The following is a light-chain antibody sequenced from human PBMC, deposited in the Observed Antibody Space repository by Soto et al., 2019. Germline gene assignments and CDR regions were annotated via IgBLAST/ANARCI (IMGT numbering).Light chain of an antibody. CDR2: WAS. Sequence: DIVMTQSPDFLAVSLGERATLTCKSNQNVLYRSSNKSYLAWYQQRPGQPPRLLPYWASTRESGVPDRFIGSGSETDFTLTISSLQAGDEAIYHCQQYYNTPYTFGQGTTLEIK. V-gene: IGKV4-1*01. J-gene: IGKJ2*01. CDR1: QNVLYRSSNKSY. CDR3: QQYYNTPYT.